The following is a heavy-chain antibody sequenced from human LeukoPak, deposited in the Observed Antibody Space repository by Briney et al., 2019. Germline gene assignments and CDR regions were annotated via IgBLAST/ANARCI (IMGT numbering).Heavy chain of an antibody. CDR2: INPSGGYT. D-gene: IGHD3-9*01. CDR3: ARDLGSDILTGYKKYYFDH. Sequence: ASVKVSCKASGYTFTSYYVHWVRQAPGQGLEWMGIINPSGGYTGYAQKFQGRVTMTRDTSTSTVYMELSSLRSEDTAVYYCARDLGSDILTGYKKYYFDHWGQGTLVTVPS. CDR1: GYTFTSYY. V-gene: IGHV1-46*01. J-gene: IGHJ4*02.